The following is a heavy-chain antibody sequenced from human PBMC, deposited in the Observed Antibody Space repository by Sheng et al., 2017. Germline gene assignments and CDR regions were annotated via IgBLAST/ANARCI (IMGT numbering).Heavy chain of an antibody. J-gene: IGHJ4*02. Sequence: EVQLVESGGGLIQPGGSLRLSCAASGFTVSSNYMSWVRQAPGKGLEWVSVIYSGGSTYYADSVKGRFTISRDNSKNTLYLQMNSLRAEDTAVYYCARQYGDYQGGYYFDYWGQGTLVTVSS. CDR3: ARQYGDYQGGYYFDY. CDR2: IYSGGST. CDR1: GFTVSSNY. D-gene: IGHD4-17*01. V-gene: IGHV3-53*01.